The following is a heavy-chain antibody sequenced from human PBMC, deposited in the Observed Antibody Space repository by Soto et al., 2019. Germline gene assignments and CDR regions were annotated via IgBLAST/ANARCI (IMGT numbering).Heavy chain of an antibody. CDR2: INAGNGNT. V-gene: IGHV1-3*01. D-gene: IGHD3-10*01. Sequence: SVKVSCKASGYTFTSYAMHWVRQAPGQRLEWMGWINAGNGNTKYSQKFQGRVTITRDTSASTAYMELSSLRSEDTAVYYCARDEGVYYGSGSYYYYYYGMDVWGQGTTVTVSS. J-gene: IGHJ6*02. CDR3: ARDEGVYYGSGSYYYYYYGMDV. CDR1: GYTFTSYA.